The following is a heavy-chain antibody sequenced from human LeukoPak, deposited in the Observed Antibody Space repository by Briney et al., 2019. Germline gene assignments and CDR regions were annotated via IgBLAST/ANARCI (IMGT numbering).Heavy chain of an antibody. CDR1: GFTFSSYA. J-gene: IGHJ6*02. CDR3: ARGVFGESYYGMDV. D-gene: IGHD3-10*02. V-gene: IGHV3-30*04. Sequence: GGSLRLSCAASGFTFSSYAMHWVRQAPGKGLKWVAVISYDGSNKYYADSVKGRFTFSRDNSKNTLYLQMNSLRAEDTAVYYCARGVFGESYYGMDVWGQGTTVTVSS. CDR2: ISYDGSNK.